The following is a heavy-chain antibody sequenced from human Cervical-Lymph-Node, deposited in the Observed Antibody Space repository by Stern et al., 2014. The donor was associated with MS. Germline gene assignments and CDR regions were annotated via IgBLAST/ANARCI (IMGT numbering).Heavy chain of an antibody. CDR2: IIPIFGTS. CDR3: ATEVGGDPNWFDP. Sequence: QVKLGQSGTEVKRPGSSVRVSCKASGGTFSTYPISWVRQAPGQGLEWMGRIIPIFGTSKYAQKFQGRVTMTADEATSTAYVELTSLSSEDTAVYYCATEVGGDPNWFDPWGQGTLVTVSS. J-gene: IGHJ5*02. CDR1: GGTFSTYP. D-gene: IGHD2-21*02. V-gene: IGHV1-69*01.